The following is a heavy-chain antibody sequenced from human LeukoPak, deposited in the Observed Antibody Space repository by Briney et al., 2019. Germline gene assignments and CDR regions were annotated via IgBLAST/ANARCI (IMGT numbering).Heavy chain of an antibody. CDR2: IKQDGSEK. D-gene: IGHD5-24*01. Sequence: GGSLRLSCAASGITFSSYWMSWVRQAPGKGLEWVANIKQDGSEKYYVDSVKGRFTISRDNAKNSLYLQMNSLRAEDTAVYYCARGEILPWYFDLWGRGTLVTVSS. CDR3: ARGEILPWYFDL. J-gene: IGHJ2*01. CDR1: GITFSSYW. V-gene: IGHV3-7*01.